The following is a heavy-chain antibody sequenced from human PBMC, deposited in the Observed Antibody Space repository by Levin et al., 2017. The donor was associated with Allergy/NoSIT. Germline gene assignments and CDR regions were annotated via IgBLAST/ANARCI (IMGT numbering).Heavy chain of an antibody. CDR2: ISYDGSNK. D-gene: IGHD6-6*01. CDR1: GFTFSTYA. Sequence: GGSLRLSCAASGFTFSTYAMHWVRQAPGKGLEWVAVISYDGSNKYYADSVKGRFTISRDNSKNTLYLQMNSLRAEDTAVYYCAREYSSTSGYDDGMDRWGQGTTVNV. J-gene: IGHJ6*02. V-gene: IGHV3-30-3*01. CDR3: AREYSSTSGYDDGMDR.